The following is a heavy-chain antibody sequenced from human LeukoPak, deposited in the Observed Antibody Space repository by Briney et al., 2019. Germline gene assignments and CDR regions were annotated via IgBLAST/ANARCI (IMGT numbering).Heavy chain of an antibody. J-gene: IGHJ4*02. V-gene: IGHV1-69*13. D-gene: IGHD3-22*01. Sequence: GASVKVSCKASGGTFSSYAISWVRQAPGQGLEWMGGIIPIFGTANYAQKFQGRVTITADESTSTAYMELSSLRSEDTAVYYCAKARNYYGSSGILDYWGQGTLVTVSS. CDR3: AKARNYYGSSGILDY. CDR2: IIPIFGTA. CDR1: GGTFSSYA.